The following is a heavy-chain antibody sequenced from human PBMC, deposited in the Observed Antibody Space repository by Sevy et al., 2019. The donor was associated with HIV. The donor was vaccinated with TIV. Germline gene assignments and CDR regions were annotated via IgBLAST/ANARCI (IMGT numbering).Heavy chain of an antibody. Sequence: ASVKVSGKASGYTFTSYDFNWVRQATGQGLEWMGWINPNSGNTGYAQKFQGRVTMTRNTSISTAYMELSSLRSEDTAVYYCASVYSSRWDDAFDIWGQGTMVTVSS. CDR2: INPNSGNT. CDR3: ASVYSSRWDDAFDI. CDR1: GYTFTSYD. J-gene: IGHJ3*02. V-gene: IGHV1-8*01. D-gene: IGHD6-13*01.